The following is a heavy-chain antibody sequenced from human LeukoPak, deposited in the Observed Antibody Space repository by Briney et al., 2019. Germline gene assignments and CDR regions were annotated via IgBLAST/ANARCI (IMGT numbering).Heavy chain of an antibody. V-gene: IGHV4-39*07. CDR2: IYYSGST. CDR1: GGSISSSSYY. CDR3: ARATLHYYYGSGSYYRNYYYMDV. D-gene: IGHD3-10*01. Sequence: TSETLSLTCIVSGGSISSSSYYWGWIRQPPGKGLEWIGSIYYSGSTYYNPSLKSRVTISVDTSKNQFSLKLSSVTAADTAVYYCARATLHYYYGSGSYYRNYYYMDVWGKGTTVTVSS. J-gene: IGHJ6*03.